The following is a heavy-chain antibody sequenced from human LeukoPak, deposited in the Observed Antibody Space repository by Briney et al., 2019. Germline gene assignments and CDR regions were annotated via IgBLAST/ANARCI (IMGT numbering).Heavy chain of an antibody. V-gene: IGHV3-43*02. CDR3: AKDIEAGTAGFSFDY. J-gene: IGHJ4*02. D-gene: IGHD2-21*02. Sequence: PGGSLRLSCAASGSPLADYGMHWVRQGPGKGLEWVSLISGEGTPYYADSVKGRFTISKDNSKNSLSLQMNSLRTEDTALYYCAKDIEAGTAGFSFDYWGQGTLVAVSS. CDR2: ISGEGTP. CDR1: GSPLADYG.